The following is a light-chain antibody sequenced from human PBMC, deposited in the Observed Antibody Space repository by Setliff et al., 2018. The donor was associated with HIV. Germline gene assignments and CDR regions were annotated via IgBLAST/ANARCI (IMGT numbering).Light chain of an antibody. CDR2: DVS. J-gene: IGLJ1*01. V-gene: IGLV2-14*03. Sequence: QSALTQPASVSGSPGQSITISCTGTSSDIAIYNFVSWYQHHPGKAPKLIIYDVSNRPSGVSNRFSGSKSGNTASLTISGLQAEDEADYYCSSYTSSSTLVFGTGTMVTVL. CDR3: SSYTSSSTLV. CDR1: SSDIAIYNF.